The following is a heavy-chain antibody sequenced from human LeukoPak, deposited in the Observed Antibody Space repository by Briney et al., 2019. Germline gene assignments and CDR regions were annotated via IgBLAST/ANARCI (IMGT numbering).Heavy chain of an antibody. V-gene: IGHV3-74*01. J-gene: IGHJ4*02. CDR3: AGVLYDSSGYDY. D-gene: IGHD3-22*01. CDR1: GFTFSRHW. Sequence: PGGSLRLSCAASGFTFSRHWMHWVRQAPGKGLVWVSRIKTDGSSTSYADSVKGRFTISRDNAKNTLYLQMNSLRAEDTAVYYCAGVLYDSSGYDYWGQGTLVTVSS. CDR2: IKTDGSST.